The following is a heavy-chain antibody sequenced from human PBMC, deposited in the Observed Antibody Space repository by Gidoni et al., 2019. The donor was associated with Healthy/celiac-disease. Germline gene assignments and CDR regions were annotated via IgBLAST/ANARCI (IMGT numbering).Heavy chain of an antibody. V-gene: IGHV3-48*02. CDR1: GFTFNSYS. D-gene: IGHD6-13*01. J-gene: IGHJ4*02. Sequence: EVQLVESGGGLLEPGGSLRLSCAASGFTFNSYSLNWVRQAPGKGLEWVTYISSSSSTIYYADSVKGRFTIFRDNDKNSLYLQRNSLRDEDTAVYYCARRGVQQLAPVDYWGQGTLVTVSS. CDR3: ARRGVQQLAPVDY. CDR2: ISSSSSTI.